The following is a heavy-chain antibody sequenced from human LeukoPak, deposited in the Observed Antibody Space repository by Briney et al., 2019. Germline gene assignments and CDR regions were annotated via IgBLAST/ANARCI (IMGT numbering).Heavy chain of an antibody. CDR2: INPSGGST. CDR1: GYTFTSYY. V-gene: IGHV1-46*01. CDR3: ARDLISPFYYYGSGSYYRDRGVFDP. J-gene: IGHJ5*02. D-gene: IGHD3-10*01. Sequence: ASVKVSCKASGYTFTSYYMHWVRQAPGQGLEWMGIINPSGGSTSYAQKFQGRVTMTRDMSTSTVYMELSSLRSEDTAVYYCARDLISPFYYYGSGSYYRDRGVFDPWGQGTLVTVSS.